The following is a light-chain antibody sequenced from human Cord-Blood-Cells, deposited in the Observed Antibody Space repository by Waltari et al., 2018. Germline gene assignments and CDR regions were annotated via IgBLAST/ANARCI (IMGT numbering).Light chain of an antibody. J-gene: IGKJ3*01. CDR3: IQVIHLPLT. V-gene: IGKV2-29*02. CDR1: QSLLHSDGKTY. Sequence: DIVMTQTPLSLSVTTGQPASSSCKSSQSLLHSDGKTYLYRYLQKPGQSPQLLVYEVSSRFSGVPDRFSGSGSGADFTLKISRVAAEYVGVYFRIQVIHLPLTCGPGTKVDIK. CDR2: EVS.